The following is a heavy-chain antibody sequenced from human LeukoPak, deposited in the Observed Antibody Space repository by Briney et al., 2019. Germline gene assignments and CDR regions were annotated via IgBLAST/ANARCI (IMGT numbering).Heavy chain of an antibody. CDR1: GFTFNSYA. V-gene: IGHV3-33*01. CDR3: ARSCSGEICRKPYFHYGMDV. CDR2: IWYDASNK. Sequence: GGSLRLSCAASGFTFNSYAMHRVRQAPGKGLEWVAVIWYDASNKYYADSVKGRFTISRDNSKNTVFLQMNSLRAEDTAVYYCARSCSGEICRKPYFHYGMDVWGQGTTVTVSS. J-gene: IGHJ6*02. D-gene: IGHD2-15*01.